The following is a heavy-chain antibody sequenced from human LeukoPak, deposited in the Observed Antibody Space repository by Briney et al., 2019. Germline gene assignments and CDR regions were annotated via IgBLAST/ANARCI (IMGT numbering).Heavy chain of an antibody. J-gene: IGHJ3*02. CDR3: AREYSGSSGRAFDI. D-gene: IGHD6-6*01. Sequence: PGGSLRLSCAASGFTFSSYSINWVRQAPGKGLEWVSYISSSGSTIYYADSVKGRFTISRDNAKNSLYLQMNSLRAEDTAVYYCAREYSGSSGRAFDIWGQGTMVTV. V-gene: IGHV3-48*01. CDR2: ISSSGSTI. CDR1: GFTFSSYS.